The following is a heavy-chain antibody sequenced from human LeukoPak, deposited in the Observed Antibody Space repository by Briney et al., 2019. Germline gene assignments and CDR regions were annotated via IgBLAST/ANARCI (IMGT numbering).Heavy chain of an antibody. D-gene: IGHD3-10*01. Sequence: GESLMISCKGSGYSFTSYWISWVRQMPGKGLEWMGRIDPSDSYTNYSPSFQGHVTISADKSISTAYLQWSSLKASDTAMYYCARLTSRDGSAHYYYYYGMDVWGQGTTVTVSS. J-gene: IGHJ6*02. CDR2: IDPSDSYT. V-gene: IGHV5-10-1*01. CDR1: GYSFTSYW. CDR3: ARLTSRDGSAHYYYYYGMDV.